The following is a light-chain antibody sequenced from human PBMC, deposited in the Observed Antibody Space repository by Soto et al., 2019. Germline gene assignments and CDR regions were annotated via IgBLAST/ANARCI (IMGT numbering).Light chain of an antibody. CDR3: QQRTNWRGT. J-gene: IGKJ1*01. V-gene: IGKV3-11*01. CDR2: DAS. CDR1: QSVSFY. Sequence: EIVLTQSPATLSLSPGERATLSCRASQSVSFYLAWYQQKPGQAPRLLIYDASNRATGIPARFSGSGSGTDFTLTISSLEPEDFAVYYCQQRTNWRGTFGQGTKVEI.